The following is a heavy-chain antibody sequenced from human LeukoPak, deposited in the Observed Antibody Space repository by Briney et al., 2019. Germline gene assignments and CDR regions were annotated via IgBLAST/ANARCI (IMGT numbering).Heavy chain of an antibody. CDR1: GGSISSSSYY. Sequence: SETLSLTCTVPGGSISSSSYYWGWIRQPPGKGLEWIGSIYYSGSTYYNPSLKSRLTIPVDSSKNQFSLRLSSVTAADTAVYFCARGAAGTGAADYWGQGTLVTVSS. J-gene: IGHJ4*02. V-gene: IGHV4-39*07. CDR3: ARGAAGTGAADY. CDR2: IYYSGST. D-gene: IGHD6-13*01.